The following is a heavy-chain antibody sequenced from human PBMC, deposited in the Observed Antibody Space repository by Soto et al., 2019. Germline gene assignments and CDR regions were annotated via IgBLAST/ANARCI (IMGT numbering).Heavy chain of an antibody. CDR1: GFTFSSYS. J-gene: IGHJ6*03. D-gene: IGHD2-15*01. CDR3: ARDSCSGGSCYLYYYYYYMDV. Sequence: EVQLVESGGGLVQPGGSLRLSCAASGFTFSSYSMNWVRQAPGKGLEWASYISSSSSTIYYADSVKGRFTISRDNAKNSLYLQMNSRRAEDTAVYYCARDSCSGGSCYLYYYYYYMDVWGKGTTVTVSS. CDR2: ISSSSSTI. V-gene: IGHV3-48*01.